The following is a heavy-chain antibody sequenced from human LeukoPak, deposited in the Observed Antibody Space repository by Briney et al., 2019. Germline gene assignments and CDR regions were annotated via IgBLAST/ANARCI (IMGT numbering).Heavy chain of an antibody. CDR2: TSSSGGAT. D-gene: IGHD5-12*01. CDR1: GFIFSDYY. Sequence: GGSLRLSCAASGFIFSDYYMSWIRQVPGKGLEWVSYTSSSGGATYYAGFVKGRFTVSRDNAQNSLSLQMNSLRVEDTAVYYCARDRQVHTSVDSVEYWGQGALVTVSS. V-gene: IGHV3-11*01. J-gene: IGHJ4*02. CDR3: ARDRQVHTSVDSVEY.